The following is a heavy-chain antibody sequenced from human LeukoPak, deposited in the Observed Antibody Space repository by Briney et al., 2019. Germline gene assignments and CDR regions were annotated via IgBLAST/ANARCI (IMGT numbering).Heavy chain of an antibody. D-gene: IGHD5-12*01. V-gene: IGHV3-23*01. Sequence: GGSMILVCAASGFTFSSYAMSWFRQAPGKGLVWVSGFSGSGCSTYYADSVKGLFTISRDNSKNTLYLQMNSLRAEDTAVYYCAKDPMPTYSGYDSYFDYWGQGTQVTVSS. J-gene: IGHJ4*02. CDR1: GFTFSSYA. CDR3: AKDPMPTYSGYDSYFDY. CDR2: FSGSGCST.